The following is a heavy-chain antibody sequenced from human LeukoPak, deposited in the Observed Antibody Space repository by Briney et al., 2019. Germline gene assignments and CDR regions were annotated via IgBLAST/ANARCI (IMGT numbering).Heavy chain of an antibody. V-gene: IGHV3-11*01. CDR2: INTSGRVI. CDR1: GFSFSDYY. CDR3: ARSKYVYGMDV. J-gene: IGHJ6*02. Sequence: GGSLRLSCIASGFSFSDYYISWIRQSPGKGLEWLAYINTSGRVIRDADSARGRFTISRDNVKNSVDLQMTSLRADDSAIYYCARSKYVYGMDVWGQGTTVTVSS. D-gene: IGHD2-8*01.